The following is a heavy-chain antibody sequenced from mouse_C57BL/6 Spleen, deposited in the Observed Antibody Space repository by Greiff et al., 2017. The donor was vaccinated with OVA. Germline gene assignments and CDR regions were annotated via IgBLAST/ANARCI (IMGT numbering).Heavy chain of an antibody. Sequence: VQLQQSGAELVRPGTSVKVSCKASGYAFTNYLIEWVKQRPGQGLEWIGVINPGSGGTNYNEKFKGKATLTADKSSSTAYMQLSSLTSEDSAVYFCARGRYSNPFDYWGQGTTLTVSS. J-gene: IGHJ2*01. D-gene: IGHD2-5*01. V-gene: IGHV1-54*01. CDR2: INPGSGGT. CDR1: GYAFTNYL. CDR3: ARGRYSNPFDY.